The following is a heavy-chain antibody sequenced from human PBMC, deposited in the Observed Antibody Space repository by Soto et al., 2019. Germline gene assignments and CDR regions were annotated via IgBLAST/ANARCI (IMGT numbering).Heavy chain of an antibody. Sequence: QVQLQQWGAGLLKPSETLSLTCAVYGGSFSGYYWTWIRQSPEKGLEWIGEVNHSGTTYYNPSLKTRVTISVHTPKNPFSLKMSSVTAEDTAVYYCARGIGYCSSINCYSSRRLRFDSWGQGTLVTVSS. CDR1: GGSFSGYY. D-gene: IGHD2-2*01. J-gene: IGHJ4*02. V-gene: IGHV4-34*01. CDR3: ARGIGYCSSINCYSSRRLRFDS. CDR2: VNHSGTT.